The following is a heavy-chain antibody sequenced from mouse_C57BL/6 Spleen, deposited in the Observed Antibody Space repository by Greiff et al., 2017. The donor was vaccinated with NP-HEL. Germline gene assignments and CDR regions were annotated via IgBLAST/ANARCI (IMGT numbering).Heavy chain of an antibody. J-gene: IGHJ2*01. V-gene: IGHV1-42*01. CDR3: ARSGDSAYFDY. D-gene: IGHD3-2*02. Sequence: EVQLQQSGPELVKPGASVKISCKASGYSFTGYYMNWVKQSPEKSLEWIGEINPSTGGTTYNQKFKAKATLTVDKSSSTAYMQLKSLTSEDSAFYYGARSGDSAYFDYWGQGTTLTVSS. CDR1: GYSFTGYY. CDR2: INPSTGGT.